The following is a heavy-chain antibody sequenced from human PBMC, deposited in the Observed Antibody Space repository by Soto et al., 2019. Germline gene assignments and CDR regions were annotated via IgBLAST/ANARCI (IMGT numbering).Heavy chain of an antibody. CDR1: GFTFSSYG. V-gene: IGHV3-33*01. CDR2: IWYDGSNK. D-gene: IGHD3-10*01. CDR3: ARGLRYGSASYYQPFFYY. Sequence: PGGSLRLSCAASGFTFSSYGMHWVRQAPGKGLEAVAVIWYDGSNKYYADSVKGRFTISRVNSKNTRYLQMNSLRAADTAVYYCARGLRYGSASYYQPFFYYCCQGTLVTV. J-gene: IGHJ4*02.